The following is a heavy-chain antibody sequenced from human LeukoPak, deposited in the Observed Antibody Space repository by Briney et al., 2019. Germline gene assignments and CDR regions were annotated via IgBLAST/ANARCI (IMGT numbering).Heavy chain of an antibody. Sequence: PGRSLRLSCAASGFTFRSYGMHWVRQTPGKGLEWVAVIWFDGRNKYYADSVRGRFTISRDNSKNTLFLQMNSLRAEDTAVYYCARDRSGTYSMDYWGQGTPVTVSS. V-gene: IGHV3-33*01. D-gene: IGHD1-26*01. CDR2: IWFDGRNK. J-gene: IGHJ4*02. CDR3: ARDRSGTYSMDY. CDR1: GFTFRSYG.